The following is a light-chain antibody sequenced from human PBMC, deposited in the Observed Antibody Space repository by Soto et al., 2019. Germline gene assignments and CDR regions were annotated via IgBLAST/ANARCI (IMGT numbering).Light chain of an antibody. V-gene: IGLV2-14*01. CDR1: NNDVGRYSY. CDR3: ASYTTDTSRL. J-gene: IGLJ1*01. CDR2: EVR. Sequence: QSVLTQPASVSGTPGQSITITCNGSNNDVGRYSYVSWYQQYPGKVPKLIIYEVRLRPSGISDRFSGSKSGNTASLTISGLQPEDEADYHCASYTTDTSRLFGTGTKVTVL.